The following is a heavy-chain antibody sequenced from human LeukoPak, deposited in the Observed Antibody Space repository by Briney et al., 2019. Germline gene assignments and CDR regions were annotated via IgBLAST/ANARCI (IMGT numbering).Heavy chain of an antibody. Sequence: PGRSLRLSCAASGFTFSSSAMHWVRQAPDKGLEWVAVISYDGSNKYYADSVKGRFTISRDNAKNSLYLQMNSLRAEDTAVYYCAREGTITIVEFDYWGQGTLVTVSS. J-gene: IGHJ4*02. V-gene: IGHV3-30-3*01. CDR1: GFTFSSSA. CDR2: ISYDGSNK. D-gene: IGHD3-10*01. CDR3: AREGTITIVEFDY.